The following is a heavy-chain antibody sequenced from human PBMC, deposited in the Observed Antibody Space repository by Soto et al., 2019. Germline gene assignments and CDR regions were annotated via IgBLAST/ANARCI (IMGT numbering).Heavy chain of an antibody. CDR1: GGTFSSYA. D-gene: IGHD7-27*01. V-gene: IGHV1-69*13. CDR3: ASQLTGDYYYYGMDV. Sequence: SVKVSCKASGGTFSSYAISWVRQAPGQGLEWMGGIIPIFGTADYAQKFQGRVTITADEPTSTAYMELSSLRSEDTAVYYCASQLTGDYYYYGMDVWGQGTTVTVSS. J-gene: IGHJ6*02. CDR2: IIPIFGTA.